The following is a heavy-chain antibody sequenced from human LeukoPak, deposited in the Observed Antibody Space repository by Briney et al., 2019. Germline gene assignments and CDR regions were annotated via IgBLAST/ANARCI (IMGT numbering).Heavy chain of an antibody. J-gene: IGHJ4*02. CDR3: ARGHNYYGSGSYLPEVGYFDY. Sequence: SETLSPTCAVSGGSISSGGYSWSWIRQPPGKGLEWIGYIYYSGSTYYNPSLKSRVTISVDTSKNQFSLKLSSVTAADTAVYYCARGHNYYGSGSYLPEVGYFDYWGQGTLVTVSS. V-gene: IGHV4-31*11. D-gene: IGHD3-10*01. CDR1: GGSISSGGYS. CDR2: IYYSGST.